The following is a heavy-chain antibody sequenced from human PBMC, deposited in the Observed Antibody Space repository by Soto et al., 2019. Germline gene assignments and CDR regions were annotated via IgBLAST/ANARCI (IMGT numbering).Heavy chain of an antibody. V-gene: IGHV1-69*01. CDR1: GGTFSSYA. D-gene: IGHD6-13*01. CDR3: ATAAAGTPTHNYYYYYGMYV. J-gene: IGHJ6*02. Sequence: QVQLVQSGAEVKKPGSSVKVSCKASGGTFSSYAISWVRQAPGQGLEWMGGIIPIFGTANYAQKFQGRVTITADESTSTAYMELSSLRSEDTAVYYCATAAAGTPTHNYYYYYGMYVWGQGTTVTVSS. CDR2: IIPIFGTA.